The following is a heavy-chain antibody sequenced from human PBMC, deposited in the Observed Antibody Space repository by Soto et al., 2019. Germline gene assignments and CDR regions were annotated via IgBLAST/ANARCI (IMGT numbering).Heavy chain of an antibody. CDR2: IYWDDDK. Sequence: QITLKESGPTLVKPTQTLTLTCTFSGFSLSTSGVGVGWIRQPPGKALEWLALIYWDDDKRYSPSLKSRLTVTHDTSKNQAVLTKTNIDPVDTATYYCQRRLWFWELIQTYNWFDPCGQGTLVTVSS. J-gene: IGHJ5*02. V-gene: IGHV2-5*02. CDR1: GFSLSTSGVG. D-gene: IGHD3-10*01. CDR3: QRRLWFWELIQTYNWFDP.